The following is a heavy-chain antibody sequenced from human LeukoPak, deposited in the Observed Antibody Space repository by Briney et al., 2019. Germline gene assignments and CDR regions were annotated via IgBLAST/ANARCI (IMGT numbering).Heavy chain of an antibody. Sequence: GGSLRLSCAASGFTFRSYWMHWVRQAPGKGLVWVSRINFDGSSTSYADSVKGRFTISTDNAKNTLFLQMNSLRAEDTAVYYCARDPENKDAFDIWGQGTMVTVSS. J-gene: IGHJ3*02. CDR2: INFDGSST. D-gene: IGHD1-14*01. V-gene: IGHV3-74*01. CDR1: GFTFRSYW. CDR3: ARDPENKDAFDI.